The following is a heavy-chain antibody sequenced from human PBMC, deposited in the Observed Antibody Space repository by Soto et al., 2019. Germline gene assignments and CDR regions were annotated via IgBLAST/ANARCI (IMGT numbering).Heavy chain of an antibody. CDR2: IVVGSGNT. CDR3: AAPSPSIVVVGNDAFDI. J-gene: IGHJ3*02. Sequence: ASVKVSCKASGFTFASSAMQWVRQARGQRLEWIGWIVVGSGNTNYAQKFQERVTITRDMSASTAYMELSSLRSEDTAAYYCAAPSPSIVVVGNDAFDIWGQGTMVTVSS. CDR1: GFTFASSA. D-gene: IGHD2-15*01. V-gene: IGHV1-58*02.